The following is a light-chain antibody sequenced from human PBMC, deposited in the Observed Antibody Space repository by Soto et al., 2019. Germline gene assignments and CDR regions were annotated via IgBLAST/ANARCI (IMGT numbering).Light chain of an antibody. J-gene: IGKJ4*01. CDR1: QSVSSIY. V-gene: IGKV3-20*01. Sequence: EIVLTQSPGTLSLSPGERATLSCRASQSVSSIYLAWYQQKPGQAPRLLIYGASSRPTGIPDRFSGSGSGTDFTLTISRLEPEDFAVYYCQQYGNSALTFGGGTKVEIK. CDR2: GAS. CDR3: QQYGNSALT.